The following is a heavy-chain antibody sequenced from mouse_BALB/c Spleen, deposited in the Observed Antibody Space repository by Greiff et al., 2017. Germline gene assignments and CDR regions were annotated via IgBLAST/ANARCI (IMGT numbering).Heavy chain of an antibody. V-gene: IGHV1-55*01. Sequence: QVQLQQPGAELVKPGTSVKLSCKASGYNFTSYWINWVKRRPGQGLEWIGDIYPGSGSTNYNEKFKGKATLTVDTSSSTAYMQLSSLASEDSALFYCAYYYGSRPFAYWGQGTLVTGSA. J-gene: IGHJ3*01. CDR2: IYPGSGST. CDR3: AYYYGSRPFAY. D-gene: IGHD1-1*01. CDR1: GYNFTSYW.